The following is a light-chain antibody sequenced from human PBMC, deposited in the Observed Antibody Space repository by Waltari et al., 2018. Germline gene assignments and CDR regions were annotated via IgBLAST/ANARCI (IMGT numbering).Light chain of an antibody. CDR3: AAWDDSLNGYV. V-gene: IGLV1-44*01. CDR1: NSNIGSNP. CDR2: DNE. J-gene: IGLJ1*01. Sequence: QSVLTQSPSASGTPGQRVTISCSGSNSNIGSNPANWYQQLPGAAPKLLIYDNEQRLSGVPDRFSGSTSGSSASLAISWLQSEDEAEYYCAAWDDSLNGYVFGTGTKVTVL.